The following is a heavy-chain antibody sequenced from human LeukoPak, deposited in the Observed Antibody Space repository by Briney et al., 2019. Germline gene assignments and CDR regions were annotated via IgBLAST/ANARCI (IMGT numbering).Heavy chain of an antibody. J-gene: IGHJ4*02. CDR1: GYSISSGYY. CDR2: IYHSGST. Sequence: SETLSLTCTVSGYSISSGYYWGWIRQPPGKGLEWIGSIYHSGSTYYNPSLKSRVTISVDTSKNQFSLKLSSVTAADTAVYYCARDGVAAAMHFDYWGQGTLVTVSS. D-gene: IGHD2-2*01. CDR3: ARDGVAAAMHFDY. V-gene: IGHV4-38-2*02.